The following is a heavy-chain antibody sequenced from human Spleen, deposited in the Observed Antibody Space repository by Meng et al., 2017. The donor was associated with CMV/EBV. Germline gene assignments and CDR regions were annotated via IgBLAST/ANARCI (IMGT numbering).Heavy chain of an antibody. Sequence: GSLRLSCAVYGGSFSDYYWSWIRQPPGKGLEWIGEIHHSGSTNYNPSLKSRVTISVDTSNNKFSLKVTSVTAADTAVYYCARTSYSDSSGYYSHDYWGQGTLVTVSS. J-gene: IGHJ4*02. CDR2: IHHSGST. V-gene: IGHV4-34*01. CDR1: GGSFSDYY. D-gene: IGHD3-22*01. CDR3: ARTSYSDSSGYYSHDY.